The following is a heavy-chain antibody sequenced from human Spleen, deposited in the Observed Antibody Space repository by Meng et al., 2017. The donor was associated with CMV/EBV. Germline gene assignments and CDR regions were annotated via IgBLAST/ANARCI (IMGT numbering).Heavy chain of an antibody. V-gene: IGHV3-7*01. CDR2: INQDGNEK. CDR3: ARHNFVYLYGMDV. CDR1: GFTFSSYW. D-gene: IGHD1-20*01. J-gene: IGHJ6*02. Sequence: GESLKISCAASGFTFSSYWMTWVRQAPGKGLEWVANINQDGNEKYYVDSLKGRFTISRDNAKQSLYLQMNSLRADDTAVYYCARHNFVYLYGMDVWGQGTTVTVSS.